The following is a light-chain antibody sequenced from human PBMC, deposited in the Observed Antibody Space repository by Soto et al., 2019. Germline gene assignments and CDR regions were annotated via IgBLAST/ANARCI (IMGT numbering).Light chain of an antibody. CDR2: GAS. CDR1: QSVSSN. CDR3: QQYNKWLWT. V-gene: IGKV3-15*01. J-gene: IGKJ1*01. Sequence: EIVMTQAPATLSVSPGERATLSCRASQSVSSNSAWYQQKPGQTPRLLIYGASTRATGTPARFSGSGSGTEFILTISSLQSEDFATYYCQQYNKWLWTFGQGTKVE.